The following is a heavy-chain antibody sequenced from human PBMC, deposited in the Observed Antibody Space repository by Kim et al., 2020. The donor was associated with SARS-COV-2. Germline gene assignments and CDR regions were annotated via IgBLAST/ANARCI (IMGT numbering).Heavy chain of an antibody. CDR2: ISGSGGSI. CDR3: AIGIDVLRYYDWVLDYCIDV. CDR1: GFTFSGYS. Sequence: GGSLRLSCAASGFTFSGYSMSWIRQAPGKGLEWVSSISGSGGSIYYADSVKGRFTISRDNAKNSLYLQMNSLRAEDTAVYYCAIGIDVLRYYDWVLDYCIDVWGQGTTVTVSS. J-gene: IGHJ6*02. V-gene: IGHV3-11*04. D-gene: IGHD3-9*01.